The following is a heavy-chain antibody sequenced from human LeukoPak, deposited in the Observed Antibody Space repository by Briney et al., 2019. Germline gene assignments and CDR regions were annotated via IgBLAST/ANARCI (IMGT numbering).Heavy chain of an antibody. D-gene: IGHD3-22*01. CDR2: ISSSSSTI. CDR1: GFTFSSYS. Sequence: GGSLRLSCAASGFTFSSYSMNWVRQAPGKGLEWVSYISSSSSTIYYADSVKGRFTISRDNAKNSLYLQMNSLRAEDTAVYYCARCCYYDSSGYYRYWGQGTLVTVSS. J-gene: IGHJ4*02. V-gene: IGHV3-48*01. CDR3: ARCCYYDSSGYYRY.